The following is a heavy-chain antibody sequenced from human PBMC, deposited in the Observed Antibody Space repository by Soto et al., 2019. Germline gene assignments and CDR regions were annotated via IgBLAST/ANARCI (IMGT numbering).Heavy chain of an antibody. CDR2: IIPMFGIT. V-gene: IGHV1-69*15. D-gene: IGHD3-16*01. Sequence: QVQLVHSGADVKKPGSSVKVSCKASGATFSSSTFTWVRQAPGQGLEWMGRIIPMFGITNSAQKFQGRLGITADESTNTVFMDMSSLRSDDTAIYYCATGALTFGGVLKAWGQGTLVTVSS. J-gene: IGHJ4*02. CDR1: GATFSSST. CDR3: ATGALTFGGVLKA.